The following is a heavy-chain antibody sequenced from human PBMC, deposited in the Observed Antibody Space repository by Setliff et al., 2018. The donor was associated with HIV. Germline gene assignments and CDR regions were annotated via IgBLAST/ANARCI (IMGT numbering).Heavy chain of an antibody. D-gene: IGHD3-16*01. CDR2: IWSDGSEE. Sequence: GGSLRLSCAASGFTFSSFGMHWVRQAPGRGLEWVAGIWSDGSEEYYADSVKGRFTISRENARNSLYLQMNSLRAGDTAVYYCAREIRTVYTGGHYFYGIDVWGQGTAVTVSS. CDR1: GFTFSSFG. V-gene: IGHV3-33*08. CDR3: AREIRTVYTGGHYFYGIDV. J-gene: IGHJ6*02.